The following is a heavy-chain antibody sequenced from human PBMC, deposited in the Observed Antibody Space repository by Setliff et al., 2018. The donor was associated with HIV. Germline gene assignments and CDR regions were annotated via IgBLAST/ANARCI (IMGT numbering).Heavy chain of an antibody. CDR3: AREIGDYYDSSGYYPPTDYYYGMDV. J-gene: IGHJ6*02. D-gene: IGHD3-22*01. CDR2: ISAYNGNT. CDR1: GYTFTSYD. Sequence: ASVKVSCKASGYTFTSYDISWVRQAPGQGLEWMGRISAYNGNTNYAQKLQGRVTMTTDPSTSTAYMELRSLRSDDTAVYYCAREIGDYYDSSGYYPPTDYYYGMDVWGQGTTVTVSS. V-gene: IGHV1-18*01.